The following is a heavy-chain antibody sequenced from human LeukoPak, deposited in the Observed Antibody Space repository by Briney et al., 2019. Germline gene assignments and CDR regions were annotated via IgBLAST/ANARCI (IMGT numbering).Heavy chain of an antibody. CDR1: GYTFTGYY. J-gene: IGHJ5*02. Sequence: ASVKVSCKASGYTFTGYYMHWVRQAPGQGLEWMGWINPNSGGTNYAQKFQGRVTMTRDTSISTAYMELSRLRSDDTAVYYCARRLIRGYNDLYNWLDPWGQGTLVTVSS. V-gene: IGHV1-2*02. CDR3: ARRLIRGYNDLYNWLDP. D-gene: IGHD5-24*01. CDR2: INPNSGGT.